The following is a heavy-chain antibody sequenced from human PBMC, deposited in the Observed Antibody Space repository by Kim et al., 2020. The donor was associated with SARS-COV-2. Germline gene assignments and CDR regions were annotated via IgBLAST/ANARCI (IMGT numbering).Heavy chain of an antibody. CDR2: IYYSGST. CDR1: GGSISSSSYY. CDR3: ARRYDYDSSGYIFYFDY. J-gene: IGHJ4*02. V-gene: IGHV4-39*01. Sequence: SETLSLTCTVSGGSISSSSYYWGWIRQPPGKGLEWIGSIYYSGSTYYNPSLKSRVTISVDTSKNQFSLKLSSVTAADTAVYYCARRYDYDSSGYIFYFDYWGQGTLVTVSS. D-gene: IGHD3-22*01.